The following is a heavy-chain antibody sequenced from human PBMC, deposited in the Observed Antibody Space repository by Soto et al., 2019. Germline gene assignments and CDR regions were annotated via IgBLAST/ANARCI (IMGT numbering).Heavy chain of an antibody. CDR3: ARQGNGAEGFDY. CDR2: FYPGDSDT. V-gene: IGHV5-51*01. J-gene: IGHJ4*02. D-gene: IGHD4-17*01. CDR1: GYYFPSYW. Sequence: GESLKISCNGSGYYFPSYWICWVRQMPGKGLEWMGIFYPGDSDTRYSPSFQGQVTISADRSISTAYLQWSSLKPSDTAMYYCARQGNGAEGFDYWGQGTLVTVSS.